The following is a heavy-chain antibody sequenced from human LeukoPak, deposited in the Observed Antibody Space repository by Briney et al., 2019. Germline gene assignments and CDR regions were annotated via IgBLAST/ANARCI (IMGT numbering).Heavy chain of an antibody. D-gene: IGHD3-9*01. J-gene: IGHJ6*02. CDR3: ARLPPYDILTGYSSYYGMDV. Sequence: ASVKVSCKASGYTFTSYDINWVRQATGQGLEWMGWMNPKSGNTGYAQKFQGRVTMTRNTSISTAYMELSSLRSEDTAVYYCARLPPYDILTGYSSYYGMDVWGQGTTVTVSS. CDR1: GYTFTSYD. V-gene: IGHV1-8*01. CDR2: MNPKSGNT.